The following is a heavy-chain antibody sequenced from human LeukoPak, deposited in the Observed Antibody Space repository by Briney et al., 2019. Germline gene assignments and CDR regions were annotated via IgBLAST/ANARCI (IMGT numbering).Heavy chain of an antibody. CDR3: ARDGRVMVRGVIPYYYYMDV. CDR2: IYHSGST. CDR1: SGSISSYY. Sequence: SETLSLTCTVSSGSISSYYWGWIRQPPGKGLEWIGSIYHSGSTSYNPSLKSRVTMSVDTSKNQFSLKLSSVTAADTAVYYCARDGRVMVRGVIPYYYYMDVWGKGTTVTVSS. J-gene: IGHJ6*03. D-gene: IGHD3-10*01. V-gene: IGHV4-59*12.